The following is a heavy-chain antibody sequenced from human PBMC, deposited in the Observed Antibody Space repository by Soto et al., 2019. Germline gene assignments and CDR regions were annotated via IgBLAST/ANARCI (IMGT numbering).Heavy chain of an antibody. J-gene: IGHJ5*02. CDR3: ATFSGFFTISPFDA. Sequence: PSETLSLTCGVSGDSISSVNWWSWFRQSPGKGLEWIGEIYHSGSTNFNPSLQSRVTMSVDKSKNEFSLQLTSVTAADAAVYYCATFSGFFTISPFDAWGQGILVTVSS. V-gene: IGHV4-4*02. CDR2: IYHSGST. D-gene: IGHD2-8*01. CDR1: GDSISSVNW.